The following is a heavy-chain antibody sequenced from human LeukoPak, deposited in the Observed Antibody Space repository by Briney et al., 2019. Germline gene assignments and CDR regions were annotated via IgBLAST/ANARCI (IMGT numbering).Heavy chain of an antibody. CDR3: ARVGNWFGP. D-gene: IGHD1-26*01. Sequence: SETLSLTCAVSGGSISSNAYSWSWIRQPRGKGLEWIGYIYQSGNTYYNPSLKSRVTISIGRSKNQFSLNLSSVTAADTAVYYCARVGNWFGPWGQGTLVTVSS. J-gene: IGHJ5*01. CDR1: GGSISSNAYS. CDR2: IYQSGNT. V-gene: IGHV4-30-2*01.